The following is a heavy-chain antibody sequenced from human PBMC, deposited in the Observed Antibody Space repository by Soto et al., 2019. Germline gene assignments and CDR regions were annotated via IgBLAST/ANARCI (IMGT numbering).Heavy chain of an antibody. J-gene: IGHJ5*02. CDR2: IYYSGST. D-gene: IGHD6-13*01. V-gene: IGHV4-59*01. Sequence: XXTLSLSCTVSGGSISSYYWRWILQPPGKGLEWIGYIYYSGSTDYNPSLKSRVTISVDTSKNQFSLKLSSVTAADTAVYYCASGVIAAAGKSESWFDPWGQGTLVTVSS. CDR1: GGSISSYY. CDR3: ASGVIAAAGKSESWFDP.